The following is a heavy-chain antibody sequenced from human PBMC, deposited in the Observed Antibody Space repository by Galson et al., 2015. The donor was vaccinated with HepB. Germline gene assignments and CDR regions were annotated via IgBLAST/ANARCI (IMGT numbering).Heavy chain of an antibody. CDR1: GFTFSDYY. CDR3: ARVVRTVKDY. V-gene: IGHV3-11*06. Sequence: SLRLSCAASGFTFSDYYMSWIRQAPGKGREWVSYISSSSSYTNYADSVKGRFTISRDNAKNSLYLQMNSLRAEDTAVYYCARVVRTVKDYWGQETLVTVSS. J-gene: IGHJ4*02. D-gene: IGHD1-1*01. CDR2: ISSSSSYT.